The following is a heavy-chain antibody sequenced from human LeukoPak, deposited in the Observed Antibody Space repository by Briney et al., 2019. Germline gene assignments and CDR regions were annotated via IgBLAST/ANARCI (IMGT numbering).Heavy chain of an antibody. V-gene: IGHV4-59*01. CDR2: IYYSGSA. J-gene: IGHJ3*02. D-gene: IGHD3-10*01. CDR1: GGSISSYY. Sequence: SETLSLTCTVSGGSISSYYWSWIRQPPGKGLEWIGYIYYSGSANYNPSLKSRVTISVDTSKNQFSLKLSSVTAADTAVYYCARGAPLWFGEFDAFDIWGQGTMVTVSS. CDR3: ARGAPLWFGEFDAFDI.